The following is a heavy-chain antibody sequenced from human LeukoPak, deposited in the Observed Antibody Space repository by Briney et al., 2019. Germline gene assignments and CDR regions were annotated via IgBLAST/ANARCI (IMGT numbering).Heavy chain of an antibody. CDR3: AKESRYYYDSSGYYDY. J-gene: IGHJ4*02. D-gene: IGHD3-22*01. V-gene: IGHV3-74*01. Sequence: GGSLRLSCAASGFTFSSYWMHWVRQAPGKGLVWVSRINSDGSSTSYADSVKGRFTVSRDNAKNTLYLQMNSLRAEDTAVYYCAKESRYYYDSSGYYDYWGQGTLVTVSS. CDR1: GFTFSSYW. CDR2: INSDGSST.